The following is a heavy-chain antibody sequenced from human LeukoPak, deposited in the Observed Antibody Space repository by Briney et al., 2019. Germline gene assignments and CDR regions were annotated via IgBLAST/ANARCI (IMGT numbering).Heavy chain of an antibody. Sequence: PGGSLRPSCAASGFTFSNAWMSWVRQAPGKGLEWVGRIKSKTDGGTTDYAAPVKGRFTISRDDSKNTPYLQMNSLKTEDTAVYYCTTLRLDYYGDYLDYWGQGTLVTVSS. D-gene: IGHD4-17*01. CDR3: TTLRLDYYGDYLDY. V-gene: IGHV3-15*01. CDR1: GFTFSNAW. J-gene: IGHJ4*02. CDR2: IKSKTDGGTT.